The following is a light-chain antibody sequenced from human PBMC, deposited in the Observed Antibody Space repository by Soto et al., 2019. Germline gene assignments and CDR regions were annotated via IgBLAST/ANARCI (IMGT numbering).Light chain of an antibody. CDR2: GAS. CDR1: HSVSSS. J-gene: IGKJ1*01. V-gene: IGKV3-15*01. CDR3: QHDNTLTWT. Sequence: VLTQAPSTLSSSAGDRAAISCRASHSVSSSLAWYQQKPGQAHRLLISGASTRAAGIPARFTGSGSGTEFTLTICSLQSEDFAVYYSQHDNTLTWTFGQGTKAEVK.